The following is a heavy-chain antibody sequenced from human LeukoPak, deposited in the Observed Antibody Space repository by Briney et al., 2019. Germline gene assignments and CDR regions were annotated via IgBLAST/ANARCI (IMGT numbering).Heavy chain of an antibody. V-gene: IGHV3-49*03. J-gene: IGHJ6*02. D-gene: IGHD6-13*01. CDR3: SSDLYASSWLPGNYFFGMDV. CDR2: IRPKTYGETT. CDR1: GIAFRDYA. Sequence: GGSLRLSCTVSGIAFRDYAMAWMRQAPGKGLEWVGYIRPKTYGETTEDAASVKGRFIISRDDSKSIGYLQMNSLTTEDTAVYYCSSDLYASSWLPGNYFFGMDVWGQGTTVTVSS.